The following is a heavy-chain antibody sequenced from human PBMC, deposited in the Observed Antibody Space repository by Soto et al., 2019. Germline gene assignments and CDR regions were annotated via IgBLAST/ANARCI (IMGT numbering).Heavy chain of an antibody. D-gene: IGHD6-13*01. CDR3: ARYSISSSWEDDY. Sequence: QVQLQESGPGLVKPSQTLSLTYTVSGGSISSGGYYWSWIRQHPGKGLEWIGYIYYSGSTYYNPSLKSRVTISVDTSKNQFSLKLSSVTAADTAVYYCARYSISSSWEDDYWGQGTLVTVSS. CDR2: IYYSGST. J-gene: IGHJ4*02. CDR1: GGSISSGGYY. V-gene: IGHV4-31*03.